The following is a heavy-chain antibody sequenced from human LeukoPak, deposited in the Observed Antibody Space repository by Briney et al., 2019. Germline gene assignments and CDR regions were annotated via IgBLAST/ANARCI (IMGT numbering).Heavy chain of an antibody. D-gene: IGHD3-22*01. CDR2: INPNSGST. Sequence: ASVKVSCKASGYTFTGYYMHWVRQAPGQGLEWMGWINPNSGSTNYAQKFQGRVTMTRDTSISTAYMELSRLRSDDTAVYYCARGYYDSSGYYYLNYWGQGTLVTVSS. CDR3: ARGYYDSSGYYYLNY. J-gene: IGHJ4*02. CDR1: GYTFTGYY. V-gene: IGHV1-2*02.